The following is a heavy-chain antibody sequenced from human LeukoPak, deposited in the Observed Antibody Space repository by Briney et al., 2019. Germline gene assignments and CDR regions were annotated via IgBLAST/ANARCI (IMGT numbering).Heavy chain of an antibody. CDR3: ARGADGYGASDFDY. Sequence: SETLSLTCTVSGGSISSYYWSWIRQPPGKGLEWIGYIYYSGSTNYNPSLKSRVTISVDTSKNQFSLKLSSVTAADTAVYYCARGADGYGASDFDYWGQGTLVTVSS. CDR1: GGSISSYY. CDR2: IYYSGST. V-gene: IGHV4-59*08. D-gene: IGHD5-24*01. J-gene: IGHJ4*02.